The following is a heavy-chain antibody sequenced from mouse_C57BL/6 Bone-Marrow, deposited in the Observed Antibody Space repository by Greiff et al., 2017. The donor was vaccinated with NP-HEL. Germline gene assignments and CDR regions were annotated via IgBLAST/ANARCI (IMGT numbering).Heavy chain of an antibody. CDR1: GYTFTSYW. V-gene: IGHV1-5*01. CDR3: TNYNGSSYVPYFDV. D-gene: IGHD1-1*01. J-gene: IGHJ1*03. Sequence: EVQLQQSGTVLARPGASVKMSCKTSGYTFTSYWMHWVKQRPGQGLEWIGAIYPGNSDTSYNQKFKGKAKLTAVTSASTAYMELSSLTNVDSAVYYCTNYNGSSYVPYFDVWGTGTTVTVSS. CDR2: IYPGNSDT.